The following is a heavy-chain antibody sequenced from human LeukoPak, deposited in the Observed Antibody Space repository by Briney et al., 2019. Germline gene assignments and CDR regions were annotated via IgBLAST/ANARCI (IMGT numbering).Heavy chain of an antibody. Sequence: PGGSLRLSCVTSGFTFNNYWMTWVRQTPGGGLEWVANINDDGTETHYVDSVKGRFTISRDNAKNSLFLQMNSLRDEDTAVYYCARDVPRGRQEFDFWGQGNLVTVS. D-gene: IGHD1-26*01. CDR3: ARDVPRGRQEFDF. CDR2: INDDGTET. J-gene: IGHJ4*02. V-gene: IGHV3-7*01. CDR1: GFTFNNYW.